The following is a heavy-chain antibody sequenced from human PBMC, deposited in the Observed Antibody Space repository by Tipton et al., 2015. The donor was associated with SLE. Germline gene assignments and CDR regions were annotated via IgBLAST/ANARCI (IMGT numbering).Heavy chain of an antibody. Sequence: QLVQSGPEVKKPGASVKVSCEASGYTFTNYGLSWVRQAPGQGLEWMGWINGYNDNTNYAQKLQGRVTMTRDTSTSTAYMELRSLRSDDTAVYYCARYCSDTTCNWIYGMDVWGQGTTVTVSS. D-gene: IGHD2-2*01. V-gene: IGHV1-18*01. CDR3: ARYCSDTTCNWIYGMDV. CDR2: INGYNDNT. J-gene: IGHJ6*02. CDR1: GYTFTNYG.